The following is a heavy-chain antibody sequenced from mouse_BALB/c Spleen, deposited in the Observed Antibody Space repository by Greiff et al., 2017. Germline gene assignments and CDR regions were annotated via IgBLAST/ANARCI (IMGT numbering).Heavy chain of an antibody. CDR3: ARGDRYYAMDY. Sequence: DVQLQESGPGLVKPSQSLSLTYSVTGYSITSGYYWNWIRQFPGNKLEWMGYISYDGSNNYNPSLKNRISITRDTSKNQFFLKLNSVTTEDTATYYCARGDRYYAMDYWGQGTSVTVSS. V-gene: IGHV3-6*02. D-gene: IGHD2-14*01. J-gene: IGHJ4*01. CDR1: GYSITSGYY. CDR2: ISYDGSN.